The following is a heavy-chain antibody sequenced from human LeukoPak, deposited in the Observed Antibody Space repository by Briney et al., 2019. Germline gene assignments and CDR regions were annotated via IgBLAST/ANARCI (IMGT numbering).Heavy chain of an antibody. D-gene: IGHD3-22*01. CDR3: AREYYDSNKAPALDI. CDR2: IYTSGTT. J-gene: IGHJ3*02. Sequence: SETLSLTCTVSGGSVTSYYWNWIRQPAGKGLEWVGRIYTSGTTNSNPSLKSRVTISVDTSKNQFSLKLSSVTAADTAVYYCAREYYDSNKAPALDIWGQGTMVTVSS. CDR1: GGSVTSYY. V-gene: IGHV4-4*07.